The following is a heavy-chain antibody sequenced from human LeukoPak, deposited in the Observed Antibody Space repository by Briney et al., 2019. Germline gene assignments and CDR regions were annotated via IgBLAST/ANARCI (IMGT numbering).Heavy chain of an antibody. CDR3: ARPSIAARPGNYYYYYMDV. CDR1: GGTFSSYA. CDR2: IIPIFGTA. V-gene: IGHV1-69*05. Sequence: GASVKVFCKASGGTFSSYAISWVRQAPGQGLEWMGGIIPIFGTANYAQKFQGRVTITTDESTSTAYMELSSLRSEDTAVYYCARPSIAARPGNYYYYYMDVWGKGTTVTVSS. J-gene: IGHJ6*03. D-gene: IGHD6-6*01.